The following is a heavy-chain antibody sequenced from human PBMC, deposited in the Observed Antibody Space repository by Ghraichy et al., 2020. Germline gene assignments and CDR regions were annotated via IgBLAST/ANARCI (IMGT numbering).Heavy chain of an antibody. D-gene: IGHD5-12*01. CDR3: ARDIWGAFGSGYDSYIYYYYGMDV. Sequence: SQTLSLTCTVSGGSISSSSYYWGWIRQPPGKGLEWIGSIYYSGSTYYNPSLKSRVTISVDTSKNQFSLKLSSVTAADTAVYYCARDIWGAFGSGYDSYIYYYYGMDVWGQGTTVTVSS. V-gene: IGHV4-39*07. J-gene: IGHJ6*02. CDR2: IYYSGST. CDR1: GGSISSSSYY.